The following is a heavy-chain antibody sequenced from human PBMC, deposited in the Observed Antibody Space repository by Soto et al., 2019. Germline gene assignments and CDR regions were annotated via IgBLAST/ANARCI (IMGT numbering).Heavy chain of an antibody. Sequence: GESLKISCNGSGYSFRNNWITWVRQMPGEGLEWMGRIDLSDSYKSYSPSFQGHVSFSADTSINTAYLQWSSLRASDTAMYYCARHGGAQYDSSGYHYALDYWGQGTQVTVYS. J-gene: IGHJ4*02. CDR1: GYSFRNNW. V-gene: IGHV5-10-1*01. CDR3: ARHGGAQYDSSGYHYALDY. CDR2: IDLSDSYK. D-gene: IGHD3-22*01.